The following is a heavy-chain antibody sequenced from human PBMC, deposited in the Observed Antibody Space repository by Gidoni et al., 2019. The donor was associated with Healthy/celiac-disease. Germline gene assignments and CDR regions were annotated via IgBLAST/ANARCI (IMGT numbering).Heavy chain of an antibody. CDR2: ISWNSGSI. D-gene: IGHD2-21*02. CDR3: ARDSKDWFDP. CDR1: GFTFDDYA. J-gene: IGHJ5*02. Sequence: EVQLVESGGGLVQPGRSLRLSCAASGFTFDDYAMHWVRQAPGKGLDGVSGISWNSGSIGYADSVKGRFTISRDNAKNSLYLQMNSLRAEDTALYYCARDSKDWFDPWGQGTLVTVSS. V-gene: IGHV3-9*01.